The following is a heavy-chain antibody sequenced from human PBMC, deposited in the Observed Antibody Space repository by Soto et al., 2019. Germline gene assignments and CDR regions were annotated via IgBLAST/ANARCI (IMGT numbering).Heavy chain of an antibody. Sequence: ASVKVSCKASGYTFTSYGISWVRQAPGQGLEWMGWISAYNGNTNYAQKLQGRVTMTTDTSTSTAYMELRSLRSDDTAVYYCARGGYFDWLLGSDAFDIWGQGTMVTVSS. CDR2: ISAYNGNT. V-gene: IGHV1-18*01. D-gene: IGHD3-9*01. J-gene: IGHJ3*02. CDR3: ARGGYFDWLLGSDAFDI. CDR1: GYTFTSYG.